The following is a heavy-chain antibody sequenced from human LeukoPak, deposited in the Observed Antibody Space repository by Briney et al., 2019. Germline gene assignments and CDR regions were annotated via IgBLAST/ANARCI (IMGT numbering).Heavy chain of an antibody. V-gene: IGHV3-7*02. D-gene: IGHD3-22*01. CDR1: GFTFSSTW. Sequence: GGSLRLSCAASGFTFSSTWMSWVRQAPGKGLEWVANIKHDGCETNYVDSVKGRFTISRDNAENTLFLQMNSLTAEDTAVYYCARARGYYYDSFDYWGQGTLVTISS. CDR2: IKHDGCET. J-gene: IGHJ4*02. CDR3: ARARGYYYDSFDY.